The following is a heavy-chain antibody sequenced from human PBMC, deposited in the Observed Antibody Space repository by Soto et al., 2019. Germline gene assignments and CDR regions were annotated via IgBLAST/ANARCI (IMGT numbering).Heavy chain of an antibody. D-gene: IGHD3-22*01. J-gene: IGHJ4*02. CDR3: ARSYDSSGYYYSPGQYYFDY. CDR1: GYTFTSYA. V-gene: IGHV1-3*01. CDR2: INAGNGNT. Sequence: ASVKVSCKASGYTFTSYAMHWVRQAPGQRLEWMGWINAGNGNTKYSQKFQGRVTITRDTSASTACMELSSLRSEDTAVYYCARSYDSSGYYYSPGQYYFDYWGQGALVTVSS.